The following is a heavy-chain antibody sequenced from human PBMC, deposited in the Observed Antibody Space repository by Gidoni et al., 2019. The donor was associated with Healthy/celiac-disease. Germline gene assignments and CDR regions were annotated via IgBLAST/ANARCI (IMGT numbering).Heavy chain of an antibody. Sequence: QVQLQQWGAGLLKPSATLSLTCAVYGGSFSGYYWSWIRQPPGKGLEWIGEINHSGSTNYNPSLKSRVTISVDTSKNQFSLKLSSVTAADTAVYYCARGLIAAAGKTYFDYWGQGTLVTVSS. CDR1: GGSFSGYY. J-gene: IGHJ4*02. CDR2: INHSGST. D-gene: IGHD6-13*01. V-gene: IGHV4-34*01. CDR3: ARGLIAAAGKTYFDY.